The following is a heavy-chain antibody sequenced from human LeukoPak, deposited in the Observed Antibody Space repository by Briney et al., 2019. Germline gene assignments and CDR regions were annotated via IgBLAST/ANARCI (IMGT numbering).Heavy chain of an antibody. CDR3: ARDGGYSYGFDY. Sequence: GGSLRLSCAASGFTFSSYEMNWVPQAPGKGLEWVSYISSSGSTIYYADSVKGRFTISRDNAKNSLYLQMNSLRAEDTAVYYCARDGGYSYGFDYWGQGTLVTVSS. CDR1: GFTFSSYE. CDR2: ISSSGSTI. V-gene: IGHV3-48*03. D-gene: IGHD5-18*01. J-gene: IGHJ4*02.